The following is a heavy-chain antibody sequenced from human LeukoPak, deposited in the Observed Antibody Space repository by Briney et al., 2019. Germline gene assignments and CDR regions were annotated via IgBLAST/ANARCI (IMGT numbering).Heavy chain of an antibody. V-gene: IGHV4-34*01. CDR1: GGSFSGYY. CDR2: INHSGST. J-gene: IGHJ4*02. D-gene: IGHD3-3*01. Sequence: SETLSLTCAVYGGSFSGYYWSWIRQPPGKGLEWIGEINHSGSTNYNPSLKSRVTISVDTSKNQFSLKLSPVTAADTAVYYCATAHLRFLEWLLGYEHWGQGTLVTVSS. CDR3: ATAHLRFLEWLLGYEH.